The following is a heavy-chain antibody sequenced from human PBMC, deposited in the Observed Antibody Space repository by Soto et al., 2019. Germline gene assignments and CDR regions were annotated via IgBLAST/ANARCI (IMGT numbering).Heavy chain of an antibody. V-gene: IGHV3-30-3*01. D-gene: IGHD5-18*01. J-gene: IGHJ6*02. CDR2: ISYDGTNK. Sequence: QVQLVESGGGVVQPGRSLRLSCAASGFTFSTYAMHWVRQAPGKGLEWVAVISYDGTNKYYADSVRGRFTISRDNSKNTLFLQMNSLRAEETAVYYCAKDGGRYNYGYVMLDKYYYGMDVWGQGTTVTVSS. CDR3: AKDGGRYNYGYVMLDKYYYGMDV. CDR1: GFTFSTYA.